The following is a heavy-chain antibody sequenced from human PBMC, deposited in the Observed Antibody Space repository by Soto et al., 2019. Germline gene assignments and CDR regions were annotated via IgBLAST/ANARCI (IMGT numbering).Heavy chain of an antibody. D-gene: IGHD2-15*01. J-gene: IGHJ6*02. CDR3: ASGAPLVAATTYYYYGMDV. V-gene: IGHV4-59*01. CDR2: IYYSGST. Sequence: PSETLSLTCTVSGGSISSYYWSWIRQPPGKGLERIGYIYYSGSTNYNPSLKSRVTISVDTSKNQFSLKLSSVTAADTAVYYCASGAPLVAATTYYYYGMDVWRQGTTVTVSS. CDR1: GGSISSYY.